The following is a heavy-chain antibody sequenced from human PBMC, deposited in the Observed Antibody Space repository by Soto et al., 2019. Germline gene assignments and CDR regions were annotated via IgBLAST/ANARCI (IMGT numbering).Heavy chain of an antibody. V-gene: IGHV4-31*01. CDR2: IYYSGST. CDR1: GGSISSGGYY. D-gene: IGHD5-12*01. Sequence: QVQLQESGPGLVKPSQTLFLTCTVSGGSISSGGYYWSLIRQHPGKGLEWIGYIYYSGSTYYNPSLKSLVTISVDKSKNQFSLKLRSVTAADTAVYYCARSGGGYRAFDISGQGKMVTVSS. J-gene: IGHJ3*02. CDR3: ARSGGGYRAFDI.